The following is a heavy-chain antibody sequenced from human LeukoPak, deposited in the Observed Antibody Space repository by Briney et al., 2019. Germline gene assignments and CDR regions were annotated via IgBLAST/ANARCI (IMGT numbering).Heavy chain of an antibody. V-gene: IGHV1-69*13. J-gene: IGHJ5*02. D-gene: IGHD3-10*01. CDR2: IIPIFGTA. Sequence: SVKVSCKASGGTFSSYAISWVRQAPGQGLEWMGGIIPIFGTANYARKFQGRVTITADESTSTAYMELSSLRSEDTAVYYCARYTPPTYYYGSGSSRGSFDPWGQGTLVTVSS. CDR3: ARYTPPTYYYGSGSSRGSFDP. CDR1: GGTFSSYA.